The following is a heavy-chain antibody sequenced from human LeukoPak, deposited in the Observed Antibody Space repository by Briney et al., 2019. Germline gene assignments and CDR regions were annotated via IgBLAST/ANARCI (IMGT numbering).Heavy chain of an antibody. CDR1: GGSFSSSY. Sequence: PSETLSLTCAVYGGSFSSSYWSWIRQPPGKGLEWIGEINHSGSTNYNPSLKSRVTISVDTSKNQFSLKLSSVTAADTAVYYYARARITMVRGVTVTPIDYWGQGTLVTVSS. CDR3: ARARITMVRGVTVTPIDY. CDR2: INHSGST. V-gene: IGHV4-34*01. D-gene: IGHD3-10*01. J-gene: IGHJ4*02.